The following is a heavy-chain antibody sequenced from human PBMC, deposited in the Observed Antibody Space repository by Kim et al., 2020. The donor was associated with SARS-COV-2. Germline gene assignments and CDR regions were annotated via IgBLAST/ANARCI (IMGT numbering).Heavy chain of an antibody. J-gene: IGHJ6*02. Sequence: GGSPRLSCAASGFTFNSYWMTWVRQAPGKGLEWVANIRYDASEKYYVDSVRGRFTISRDNAKNSLYLQMNSLRAEDTAVYYCARGSAPHNYYGLGVWGQGTTVTVSS. V-gene: IGHV3-7*04. CDR3: ARGSAPHNYYGLGV. CDR1: GFTFNSYW. CDR2: IRYDASEK. D-gene: IGHD1-26*01.